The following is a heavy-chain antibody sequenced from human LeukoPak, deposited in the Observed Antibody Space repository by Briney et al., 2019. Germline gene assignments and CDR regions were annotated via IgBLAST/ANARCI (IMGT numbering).Heavy chain of an antibody. CDR1: GFTFGDYA. D-gene: IGHD1-1*01. CDR3: TTTYFIDY. Sequence: GGSLRLSCTASGFTFGDYAMSWVRQAPGKGLEWVGFIRSKAYGGTTEYAASVKGRFTISRDDSKSIAYLQMNSLKTEDTAVYYCTTTYFIDYWGQGTLVTVSS. CDR2: IRSKAYGGTT. V-gene: IGHV3-49*04. J-gene: IGHJ4*02.